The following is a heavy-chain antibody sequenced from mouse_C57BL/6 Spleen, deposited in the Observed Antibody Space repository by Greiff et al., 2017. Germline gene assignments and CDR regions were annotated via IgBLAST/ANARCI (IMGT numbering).Heavy chain of an antibody. Sequence: VQLQQSGPELVKPGASVKISCKASGYSFTGYYMHWVKQSSEKSLEWIGEINPSTGGTSYNQKFKGKATLTVDKSSSTAYMQLKSLTSEDSAVYYGARYYYGSRGYAMDYWGQGTSVTVSS. CDR2: INPSTGGT. CDR1: GYSFTGYY. D-gene: IGHD1-1*01. J-gene: IGHJ4*01. CDR3: ARYYYGSRGYAMDY. V-gene: IGHV1-43*01.